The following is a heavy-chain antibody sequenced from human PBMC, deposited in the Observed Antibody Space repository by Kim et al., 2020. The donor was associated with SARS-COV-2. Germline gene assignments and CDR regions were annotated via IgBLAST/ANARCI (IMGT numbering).Heavy chain of an antibody. CDR3: ARSPFPPPPHAQVWFGESPPEGFDP. J-gene: IGHJ5*02. D-gene: IGHD3-10*01. CDR2: IYTSGST. Sequence: SETLSLTCTVSGGSISSYYWSWIRQPAGKGLEWIGRIYTSGSTNYNPSLKSRVTMSVDTSKNQFSLKLSSVTAADTAVYYCARSPFPPPPHAQVWFGESPPEGFDPWGQGTLVTVSS. V-gene: IGHV4-4*07. CDR1: GGSISSYY.